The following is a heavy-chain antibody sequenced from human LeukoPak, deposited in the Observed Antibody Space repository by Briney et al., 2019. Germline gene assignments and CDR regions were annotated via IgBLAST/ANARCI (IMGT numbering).Heavy chain of an antibody. CDR3: AKWSPVAGTLRASSFFDY. CDR2: IRYDGSNK. D-gene: IGHD6-19*01. V-gene: IGHV3-30*02. J-gene: IGHJ4*02. CDR1: GFTFSSYG. Sequence: QPGGSLRLSCAASGFTFSSYGMHWVRQAPGKGLEWVAFIRYDGSNKYYADSVKGRFTISRDNSKNTLYLQMNSLRAEDKAVYYRAKWSPVAGTLRASSFFDYWGQGTLVTVSS.